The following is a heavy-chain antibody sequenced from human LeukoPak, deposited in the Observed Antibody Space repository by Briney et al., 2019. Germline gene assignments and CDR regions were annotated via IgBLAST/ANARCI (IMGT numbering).Heavy chain of an antibody. V-gene: IGHV4-59*08. CDR2: IYYSGST. CDR1: GGSISSYY. J-gene: IGHJ4*02. Sequence: PSETLSLTCTVSGGSISSYYWSWIRQPPGKGLEWIGYIYYSGSTNYNPSLKSRVTISVDTSKNQFSLKLSSVTAADTAVYYCARSYGSGSYYSFRYWGQGTLVTVSS. D-gene: IGHD3-10*01. CDR3: ARSYGSGSYYSFRY.